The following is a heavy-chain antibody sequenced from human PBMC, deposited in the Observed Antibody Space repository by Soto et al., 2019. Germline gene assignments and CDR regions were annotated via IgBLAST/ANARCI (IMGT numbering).Heavy chain of an antibody. CDR3: ARSRYYDSSGYYYVYYFDY. Sequence: QLQLQESGPGLVKPSETLSLTCTVSGGSISSSSYYWGWIRQPPGKGLEWIGSIYYSGSTYYNPSLKSRVTISVDTSKNQFSLKLSSVTAADTAVYCCARSRYYDSSGYYYVYYFDYWGQGTLVTVSS. J-gene: IGHJ4*02. D-gene: IGHD3-22*01. V-gene: IGHV4-39*01. CDR1: GGSISSSSYY. CDR2: IYYSGST.